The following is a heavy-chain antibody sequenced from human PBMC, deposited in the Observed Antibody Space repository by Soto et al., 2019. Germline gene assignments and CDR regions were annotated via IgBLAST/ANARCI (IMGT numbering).Heavy chain of an antibody. V-gene: IGHV3-30-3*01. CDR2: ISYDGSNK. Sequence: GGSLRLSCAASGFTFSSYAMHWVRQAPGKGLEWVAVISYDGSNKYYADSVKGRFTISRDNSKNTLYLQMNSLRAEDTAVYYCARAGYCSGGSCYSSTMIVVVITGPFDYWGQGTLVTVSS. D-gene: IGHD2-15*01. CDR1: GFTFSSYA. J-gene: IGHJ4*02. CDR3: ARAGYCSGGSCYSSTMIVVVITGPFDY.